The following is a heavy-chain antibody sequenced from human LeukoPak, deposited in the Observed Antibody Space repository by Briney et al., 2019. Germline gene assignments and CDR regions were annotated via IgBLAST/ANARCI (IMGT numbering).Heavy chain of an antibody. CDR1: GGTFSSYA. CDR2: IIPIFGTA. V-gene: IGHV1-69*05. D-gene: IGHD2/OR15-2a*01. Sequence: ASVKVSCKASGGTFSSYAISWVRQAPGQGLEWMGRIIPIFGTANYAQKFQGRVTITTDESTSTAYMELSSLRSEDTAVYYCAQDRAIPPWGTTFDYWGQGTLVTVSS. CDR3: AQDRAIPPWGTTFDY. J-gene: IGHJ4*02.